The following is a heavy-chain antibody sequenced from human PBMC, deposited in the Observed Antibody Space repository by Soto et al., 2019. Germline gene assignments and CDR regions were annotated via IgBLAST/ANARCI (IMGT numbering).Heavy chain of an antibody. D-gene: IGHD6-13*01. Sequence: QLQLQESGPGLVKPSETLSLTCTVSGGSISRSSYYWGWIRQPPGKGLEWIGSIYYSGSTYYNPSLKSRGTISVDTSKNQFSLKLSSATAADTAVYYCARRVGRARFDYWGQGTLVTVSS. J-gene: IGHJ4*02. CDR3: ARRVGRARFDY. CDR2: IYYSGST. CDR1: GGSISRSSYY. V-gene: IGHV4-39*01.